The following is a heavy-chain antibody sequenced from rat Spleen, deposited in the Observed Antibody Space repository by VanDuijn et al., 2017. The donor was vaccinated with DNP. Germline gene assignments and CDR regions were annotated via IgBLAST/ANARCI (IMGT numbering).Heavy chain of an antibody. V-gene: IGHV5-20*01. CDR3: AKDRDGGYAMDA. Sequence: EVQMVESGGGLVQPGRSMKLSCAASGFTFSDYGMAWVLQAPTEGLEWIASISYDGYSAYYRDSVKGRFSISRDNAQNTVYLQMNSLRSEDTATYYCAKDRDGGYAMDAWGQGTSVTVSS. CDR1: GFTFSDYG. J-gene: IGHJ4*01. D-gene: IGHD1-11*01. CDR2: ISYDGYSA.